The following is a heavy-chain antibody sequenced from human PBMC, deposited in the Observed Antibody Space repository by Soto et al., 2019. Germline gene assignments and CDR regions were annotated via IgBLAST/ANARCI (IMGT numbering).Heavy chain of an antibody. J-gene: IGHJ6*02. CDR2: IYYSGST. CDR3: ARVPGSYKNYYYGMDV. D-gene: IGHD3-10*01. CDR1: GGSVSSGSYY. V-gene: IGHV4-61*01. Sequence: SETLSLTCTVSGGSVSSGSYYWSWIQQPPGKGLEWIGYIYYSGSTNYNPSLKSRVTISVDTSKNQFSLKLSSVTAADTAVYYCARVPGSYKNYYYGMDVWGQGTTVTVSS.